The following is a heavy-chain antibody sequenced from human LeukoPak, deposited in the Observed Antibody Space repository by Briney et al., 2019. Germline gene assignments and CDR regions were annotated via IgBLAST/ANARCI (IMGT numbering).Heavy chain of an antibody. V-gene: IGHV4-59*12. CDR3: ARGQDTAMVTLYFDY. CDR2: LFYSGST. Sequence: SETLSLTCTVSGGSISSYYWSWIRQPPGKGLEWIAYLFYSGSTDYNPSLESRVTISVDTSKNQFSLKLSSVTAADTAVYYCARGQDTAMVTLYFDYWGQGTLVTVSS. D-gene: IGHD5-18*01. J-gene: IGHJ4*02. CDR1: GGSISSYY.